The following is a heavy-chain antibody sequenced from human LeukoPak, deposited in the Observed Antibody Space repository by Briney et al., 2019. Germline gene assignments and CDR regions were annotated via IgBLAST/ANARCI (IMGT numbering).Heavy chain of an antibody. J-gene: IGHJ5*02. CDR2: IHSSGST. Sequence: PSETLSLTCTVSGGSISSSAYYWGWIRQPPGKGLEWIGSIHSSGSTYYNPSLKSRVTISVDTSKNQFSLKLTSMTAADTAVYYCARDSMVRGVITTRWFDPWGQGTLVTVSS. CDR1: GGSISSSAYY. D-gene: IGHD3-10*01. CDR3: ARDSMVRGVITTRWFDP. V-gene: IGHV4-39*07.